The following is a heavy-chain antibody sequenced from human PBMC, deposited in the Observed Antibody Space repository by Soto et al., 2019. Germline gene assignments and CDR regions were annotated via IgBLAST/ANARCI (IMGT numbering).Heavy chain of an antibody. J-gene: IGHJ5*02. CDR2: ISSSSSYI. CDR1: GFTFSSYS. D-gene: IGHD6-13*01. Sequence: EVQLVESGGGLVKPGGSLRLSCAASGFTFSSYSMNWVRQAPGKGLEWVSSISSSSSYIYYADSVKGRFTISRDNAKNSLSLQMNSLRAEDTAVYYCARCSSSSGWFDPWGQGTLVTVSS. V-gene: IGHV3-21*01. CDR3: ARCSSSSGWFDP.